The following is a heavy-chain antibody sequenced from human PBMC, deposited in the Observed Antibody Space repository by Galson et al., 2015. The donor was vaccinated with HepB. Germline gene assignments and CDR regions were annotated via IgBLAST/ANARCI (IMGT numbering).Heavy chain of an antibody. CDR1: GFTYDDYA. D-gene: IGHD6-19*01. V-gene: IGHV3-43D*03. Sequence: SLRLSCAASGFTYDDYAMHWVRQAPGKGLEWVSLISWDGGTTHYADSVKGRFTISRDNSKNSLYLQMNSLRAEDTALYYCAKGAVAVDYYYGMDVWGQGTTVTVSS. CDR2: ISWDGGTT. J-gene: IGHJ6*02. CDR3: AKGAVAVDYYYGMDV.